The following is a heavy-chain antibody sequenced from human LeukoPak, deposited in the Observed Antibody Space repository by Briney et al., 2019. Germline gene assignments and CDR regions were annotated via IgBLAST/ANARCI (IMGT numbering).Heavy chain of an antibody. D-gene: IGHD1-26*01. J-gene: IGHJ3*02. CDR1: GFTVSSNY. CDR3: ARDRSIVGAVGAFDI. V-gene: IGHV3-53*01. Sequence: GGSLRPSCAASGFTVSSNYMSWVRQAPGKGLEWVSVIYSGGSTYYADSVKGRFTISRDNSKNTLYLQMNSLRAEDTAVYYCARDRSIVGAVGAFDIWGQGTMVTVSS. CDR2: IYSGGST.